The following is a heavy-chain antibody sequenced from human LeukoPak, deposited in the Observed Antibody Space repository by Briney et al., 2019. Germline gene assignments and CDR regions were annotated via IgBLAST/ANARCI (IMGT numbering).Heavy chain of an antibody. J-gene: IGHJ5*02. D-gene: IGHD2-2*01. CDR1: GGSFSGYY. CDR2: INHSGST. V-gene: IGHV4-34*01. Sequence: SETLSLTCAVYGGSFSGYYWSWIRQPPGKGLEWIGEINHSGSTNYNPSLKRRVTISVDTSKNQFSLKLSSVTAADTAVYYCARGVRVVVPAAIRNWFATGGKGPLVTVS. CDR3: ARGVRVVVPAAIRNWFAT.